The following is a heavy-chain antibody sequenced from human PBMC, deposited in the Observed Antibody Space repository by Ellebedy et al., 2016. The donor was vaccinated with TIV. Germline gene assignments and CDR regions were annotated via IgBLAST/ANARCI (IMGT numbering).Heavy chain of an antibody. Sequence: ASVKVSCKASGYTFTSYGISWVRQAPGQGLEWMGWISAYNGNTNYAQKFQGRVTMTRDTSISTAYMELSRLRSDDTAVYYCAKKADKYGSSTGYADFWGQGTLVTVSS. CDR3: AKKADKYGSSTGYADF. CDR2: ISAYNGNT. J-gene: IGHJ4*02. V-gene: IGHV1-18*01. CDR1: GYTFTSYG. D-gene: IGHD1-26*01.